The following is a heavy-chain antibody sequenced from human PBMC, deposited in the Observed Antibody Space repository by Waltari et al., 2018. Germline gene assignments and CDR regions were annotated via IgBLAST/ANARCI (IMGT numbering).Heavy chain of an antibody. CDR3: ARDSAGGAYDSSGYYET. CDR1: GGTFSSYA. V-gene: IGHV1-69*10. CDR2: IIPILGIA. D-gene: IGHD3-22*01. Sequence: QVQLVQSGAEVKKPGSSVKVSCKASGGTFSSYAISWVRQAPGQGREWMGGIIPILGIANYAQKFQGRVTITADKSTSTAYMELSSLRSEDTAVYYCARDSAGGAYDSSGYYETWGQGTLVTVSS. J-gene: IGHJ4*02.